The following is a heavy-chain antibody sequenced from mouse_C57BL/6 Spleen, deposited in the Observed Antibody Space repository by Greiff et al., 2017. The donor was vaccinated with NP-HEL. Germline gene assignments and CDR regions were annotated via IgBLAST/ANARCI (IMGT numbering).Heavy chain of an antibody. Sequence: VQLQQSGAELARPGASVKLSCKASGYTFTSYGISWVKQRTGQGLEWIGEIYPRSGNTYYNEKFKGKATLTADKSSSTAYMELRSLTSEDSAVYFCARGAITTVVATNPWYFDVWGTGTTVTVSS. J-gene: IGHJ1*03. CDR2: IYPRSGNT. D-gene: IGHD1-1*01. CDR1: GYTFTSYG. V-gene: IGHV1-81*01. CDR3: ARGAITTVVATNPWYFDV.